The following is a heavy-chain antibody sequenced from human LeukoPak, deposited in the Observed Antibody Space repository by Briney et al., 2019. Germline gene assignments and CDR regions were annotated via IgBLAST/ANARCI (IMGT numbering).Heavy chain of an antibody. Sequence: SETLSLTCTGSSCFVSSYYWSWIRQPAGKGLEWIGRIYSSGSTTYNPSLKSRVTMSVDTSKSQFSLKLNSVTAADTAVYYCARDSGFFASWGQGTLVTVSA. CDR1: SCFVSSYY. D-gene: IGHD3-10*01. CDR3: ARDSGFFAS. J-gene: IGHJ4*02. CDR2: IYSSGST. V-gene: IGHV4-4*07.